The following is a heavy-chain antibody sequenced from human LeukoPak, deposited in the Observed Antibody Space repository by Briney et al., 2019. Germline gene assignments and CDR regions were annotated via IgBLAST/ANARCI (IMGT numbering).Heavy chain of an antibody. D-gene: IGHD3-3*01. V-gene: IGHV3-9*01. Sequence: PGGSLRLSCAASGFTFSSYSMNWVRQAPGKGLEWVSGISWNSGSIGYADSVKGRFTISRDNAKNSLYLQMNSLRAEDTALYYCAKEQITIFGVVIPHDAFDIWGQGTMVTVSS. CDR1: GFTFSSYS. J-gene: IGHJ3*02. CDR2: ISWNSGSI. CDR3: AKEQITIFGVVIPHDAFDI.